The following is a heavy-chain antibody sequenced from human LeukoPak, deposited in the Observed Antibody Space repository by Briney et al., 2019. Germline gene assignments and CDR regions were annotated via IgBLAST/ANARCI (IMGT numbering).Heavy chain of an antibody. Sequence: GGSLRLSCAASGFPFSSYAMSWVRQAPGKGLEWVSSITGSGGATYSADSVKGRFTIPRDNSKNTLYLQMNSLRAEDTAVYYCAKAPFDYDYVWGSYRYTYYFDYWGQGTLVTVSS. V-gene: IGHV3-23*01. CDR2: ITGSGGAT. CDR1: GFPFSSYA. J-gene: IGHJ4*02. D-gene: IGHD3-16*02. CDR3: AKAPFDYDYVWGSYRYTYYFDY.